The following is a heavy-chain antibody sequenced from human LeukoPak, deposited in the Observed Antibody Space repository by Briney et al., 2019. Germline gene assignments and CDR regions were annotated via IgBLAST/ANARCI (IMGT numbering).Heavy chain of an antibody. CDR3: ARVRAGVYYYDSSGRFDY. CDR1: GGSISSYY. V-gene: IGHV4-59*01. J-gene: IGHJ4*02. CDR2: IYYSGST. Sequence: SETLSLTCTVSGGSISSYYWSWIRQPPGKGLEWLGNIYYSGSTNYNPSLKSRVTISVDTSKNQFSLKLSSVTAADTAVYYCARVRAGVYYYDSSGRFDYWGQGTLVTVSS. D-gene: IGHD3-22*01.